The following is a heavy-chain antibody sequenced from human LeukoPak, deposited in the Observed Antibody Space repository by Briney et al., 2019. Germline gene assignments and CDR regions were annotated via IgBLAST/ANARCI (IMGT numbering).Heavy chain of an antibody. D-gene: IGHD6-19*01. CDR1: GYTFTSNY. Sequence: ASVKVSCKAFGYTFTSNYMHWVRQAPGQGLEWMGIINPSGGSTSYAQKFQGRVTMTRDMSTSTVYMELSSLRSEDTAVYYCAREVAGTSDIYYYYMDVWGKGTTVTVSS. CDR3: AREVAGTSDIYYYYMDV. V-gene: IGHV1-46*01. CDR2: INPSGGST. J-gene: IGHJ6*03.